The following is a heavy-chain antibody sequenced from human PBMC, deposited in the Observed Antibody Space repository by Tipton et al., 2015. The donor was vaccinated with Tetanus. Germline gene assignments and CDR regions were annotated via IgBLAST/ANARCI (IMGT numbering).Heavy chain of an antibody. CDR2: IFYTGSS. D-gene: IGHD3-16*01. J-gene: IGHJ5*02. V-gene: IGHV4-39*07. Sequence: TLSLTCAVSGVSIRSSTYFWGWIRQPPGKGLEWIGHIFYTGSSHYNPSFESRVTISVDTSKNQFSLRLSSVTAADTAVYYCARDQGGGRVARLNWFGPWGQGTLVTVSS. CDR1: GVSIRSSTYF. CDR3: ARDQGGGRVARLNWFGP.